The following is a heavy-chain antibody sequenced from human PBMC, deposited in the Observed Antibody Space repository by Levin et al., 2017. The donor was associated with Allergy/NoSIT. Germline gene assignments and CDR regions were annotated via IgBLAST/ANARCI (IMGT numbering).Heavy chain of an antibody. V-gene: IGHV1-69*13. CDR2: IIPVFGEP. J-gene: IGHJ4*02. CDR1: VGTFSSLA. D-gene: IGHD1-26*01. CDR3: VADDRGRDF. Sequence: PTASVKVSCKASVGTFSSLAITWVRQASGQGLEWMGGIIPVFGEPKYSQTLQGRITITADDSTSTAHLELRSLTSEDTAIYYCVADDRGRDFWGQGTLVTVSS.